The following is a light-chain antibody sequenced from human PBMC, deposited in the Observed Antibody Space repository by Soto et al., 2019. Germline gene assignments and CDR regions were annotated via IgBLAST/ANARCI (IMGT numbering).Light chain of an antibody. CDR1: SSDVGDYNY. CDR3: SSYSRTSTYVV. J-gene: IGLJ2*01. CDR2: EVN. V-gene: IGLV2-14*01. Sequence: QSALTQPASVSGSPGQSITISCTGTSSDVGDYNYVSWYQQLPGKAPKLMIYEVNYRPSGVSNRFSGSKSGNTASLTISGLQSEDEADYHCSSYSRTSTYVVFGGGTKLTVL.